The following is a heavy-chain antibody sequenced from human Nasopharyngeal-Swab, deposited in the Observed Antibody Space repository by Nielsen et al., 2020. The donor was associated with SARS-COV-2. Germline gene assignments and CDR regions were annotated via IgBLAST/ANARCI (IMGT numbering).Heavy chain of an antibody. V-gene: IGHV1-2*02. CDR2: INPNSGGT. CDR1: GYTFTGYY. CDR3: ARDPTMTYYDILTGCRTPDYYMDV. D-gene: IGHD3-9*01. Sequence: ASVKVSCKASGYTFTGYYMHWVRQAPGQGLEWMGWINPNSGGTNYAQKFQGRVTMTRDTSISTAYMELSRLRSDDTAVYYCARDPTMTYYDILTGCRTPDYYMDVWGKGTTVTVSS. J-gene: IGHJ6*03.